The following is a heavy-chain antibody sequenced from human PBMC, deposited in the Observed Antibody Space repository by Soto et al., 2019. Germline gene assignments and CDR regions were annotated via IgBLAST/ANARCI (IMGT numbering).Heavy chain of an antibody. Sequence: QLQLQESGPGLVKPSETLSLTCTVSGGSISSSSYYWGWIRQPPGKGLEWIGSIYYSGSTYYNPSLKSRVTISVDTSKNQFSLKLSSVTAADTAVYYCARHIAVAGEGSLGLDYWGQGTLVTVSS. D-gene: IGHD6-19*01. V-gene: IGHV4-39*01. CDR3: ARHIAVAGEGSLGLDY. J-gene: IGHJ4*02. CDR2: IYYSGST. CDR1: GGSISSSSYY.